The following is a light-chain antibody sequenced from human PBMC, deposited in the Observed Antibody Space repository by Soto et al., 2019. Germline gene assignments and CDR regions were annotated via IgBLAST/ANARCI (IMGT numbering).Light chain of an antibody. Sequence: IVLTQSPGTLSLSPGERATLSCRASQSVSTLYMTWYQQKPGQPPRLLIYDASTRATGIPARFSGSGSGTDFTLTISSLEPEDFAVYYCQQRSNWPITFGQGTRLEIK. CDR2: DAS. J-gene: IGKJ5*01. CDR1: QSVSTLY. V-gene: IGKV3D-20*02. CDR3: QQRSNWPIT.